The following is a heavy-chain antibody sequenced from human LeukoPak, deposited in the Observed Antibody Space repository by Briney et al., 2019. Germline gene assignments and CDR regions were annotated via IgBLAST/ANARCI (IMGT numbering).Heavy chain of an antibody. Sequence: KPSETLSLTCTVSGGSISSSSYYWGWVRQPPGKGLEWIGSISYSGSTYYNPSLKSRVTISVDTSKNQFSLKLSSVTAADTAVYYCARWPLSDHYYMDVWGKGTTVTVSS. V-gene: IGHV4-39*07. CDR2: ISYSGST. J-gene: IGHJ6*03. CDR3: ARWPLSDHYYMDV. CDR1: GGSISSSSYY.